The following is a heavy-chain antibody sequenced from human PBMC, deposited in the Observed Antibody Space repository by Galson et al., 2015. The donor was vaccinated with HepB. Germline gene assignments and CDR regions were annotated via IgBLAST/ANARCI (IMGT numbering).Heavy chain of an antibody. V-gene: IGHV3-21*06. CDR2: ISGSGSDI. CDR3: ARVFFLEYAVDV. CDR1: GYTFNIYS. J-gene: IGHJ6*02. D-gene: IGHD2/OR15-2a*01. Sequence: SLRLSCAASGYTFNIYSMNWVRQAPGKGLEWVSSISGSGSDIFYADSVKGRFTVSRDNAKNSLYLQMNSLRAEDTAVYYCARVFFLEYAVDVWGQGTTVTVSS.